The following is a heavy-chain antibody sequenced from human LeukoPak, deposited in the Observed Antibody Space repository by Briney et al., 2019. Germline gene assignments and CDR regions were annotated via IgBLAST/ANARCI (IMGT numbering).Heavy chain of an antibody. D-gene: IGHD6-19*01. V-gene: IGHV3-30*18. CDR3: AKDYSTGPAVDPHLDY. J-gene: IGHJ4*02. Sequence: GGSLRLSCAASGFTFSSYGMHWVRQAPGKGLEWVAVISYDGSNKYYADSVKGRFTISRDNSKNTLYLQMDSLRAEDTAVYYCAKDYSTGPAVDPHLDYWGQRTLVTVSS. CDR2: ISYDGSNK. CDR1: GFTFSSYG.